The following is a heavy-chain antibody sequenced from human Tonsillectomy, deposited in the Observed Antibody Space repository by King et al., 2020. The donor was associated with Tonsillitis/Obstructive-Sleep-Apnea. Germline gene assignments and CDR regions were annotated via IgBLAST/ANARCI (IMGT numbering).Heavy chain of an antibody. D-gene: IGHD3-3*01. CDR2: INHSGST. J-gene: IGHJ4*02. Sequence: VQLPQWGAGLLKPSETLSLTCAVYGGSFSGYYWSWIRQPPGKGLEWIGEINHSGSTNYNPSLKSRVTISVDTSKNQFSLELSSVTAADTAEYYCARQGSGYPFDFWGQGTLVTVSS. CDR3: ARQGSGYPFDF. CDR1: GGSFSGYY. V-gene: IGHV4-34*01.